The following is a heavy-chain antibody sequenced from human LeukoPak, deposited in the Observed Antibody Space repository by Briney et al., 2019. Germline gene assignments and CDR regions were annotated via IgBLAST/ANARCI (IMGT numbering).Heavy chain of an antibody. V-gene: IGHV4-34*01. CDR2: INHSGST. Sequence: SETLSFTCAVYGGSFSGYYWSWIRQPPGKGLEWIGEINHSGSTNYNPSLKSRVTISVDTSKNQFSLKLSSVTAADTAVYYCARRKITMMRFSYFDYWGQGTLVTVSS. CDR1: GGSFSGYY. J-gene: IGHJ4*02. D-gene: IGHD3-22*01. CDR3: ARRKITMMRFSYFDY.